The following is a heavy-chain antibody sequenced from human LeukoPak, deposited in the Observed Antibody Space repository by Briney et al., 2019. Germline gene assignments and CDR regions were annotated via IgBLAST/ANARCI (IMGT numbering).Heavy chain of an antibody. Sequence: GGSLRLSCAASGFAFSSYEMNWVRQAPGKGLEWVSYISSSGSTIYYADSVKGRFTISRDNAKNSLYLQMNSLRAEDTAVYYCARYDYVWGSYPGLADYWGQGTLVTVSS. V-gene: IGHV3-48*03. D-gene: IGHD3-16*02. J-gene: IGHJ4*02. CDR3: ARYDYVWGSYPGLADY. CDR2: ISSSGSTI. CDR1: GFAFSSYE.